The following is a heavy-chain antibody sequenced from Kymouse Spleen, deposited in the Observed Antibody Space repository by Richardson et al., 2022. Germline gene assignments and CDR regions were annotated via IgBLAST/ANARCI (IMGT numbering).Heavy chain of an antibody. V-gene: IGHV4-34*01. J-gene: IGHJ4*02. D-gene: IGHD1-7*01. CDR1: GGSFSGYY. Sequence: QVQLQQWGAGLLKPSETLSLTCAVYGGSFSGYYWSWIRQPPGKGLEWIGEINHSGSTNYNPSLKSRVTISVDTSKNQFSLKLSSVTAADTAVYYCARMYNWNYVGFFDYWGQGTLVTVSS. CDR2: INHSGST. CDR3: ARMYNWNYVGFFDY.